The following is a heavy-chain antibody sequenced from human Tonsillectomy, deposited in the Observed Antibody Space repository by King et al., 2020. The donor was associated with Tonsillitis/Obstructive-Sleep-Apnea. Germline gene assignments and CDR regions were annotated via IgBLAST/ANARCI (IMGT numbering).Heavy chain of an antibody. CDR1: GGSFSGYY. D-gene: IGHD2-2*01. J-gene: IGHJ2*01. CDR3: ATKAPVPDIVVVPAAPDWYFDL. CDR2: INHSGST. Sequence: VQLQQWGAGLLKPSETLSLTCAVYGGSFSGYYWSWIRQPPGKGLEWIGEINHSGSTNYNPSLKSRVTISVDTSKNQFSLKLSSVTAADTAVYYCATKAPVPDIVVVPAAPDWYFDLWGRGTLVTVSS. V-gene: IGHV4-34*01.